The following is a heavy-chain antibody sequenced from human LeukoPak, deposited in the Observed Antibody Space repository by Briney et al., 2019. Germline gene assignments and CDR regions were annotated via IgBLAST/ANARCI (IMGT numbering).Heavy chain of an antibody. J-gene: IGHJ5*02. V-gene: IGHV4-59*01. Sequence: SETLSLTCTVSGGSISSNYWSWIRQPAGKRPECIGYIYYSGNAKYNPSLKSRVTISVDTSKNHFSLKLSSVTAADTAVYYCARVLYGSGSYINWFDPWGQGTLVTVSS. CDR2: IYYSGNA. D-gene: IGHD3-10*01. CDR3: ARVLYGSGSYINWFDP. CDR1: GGSISSNY.